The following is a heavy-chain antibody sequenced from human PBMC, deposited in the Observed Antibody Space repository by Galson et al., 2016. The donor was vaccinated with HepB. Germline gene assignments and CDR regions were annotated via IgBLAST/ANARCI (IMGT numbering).Heavy chain of an antibody. CDR3: ALLRDYYYFAIDV. J-gene: IGHJ6*02. CDR1: SGSISSSSYY. Sequence: ETLSLTCTVSSGSISSSSYYWGGIRQPPGKGLEWIGTIYFSGSTYYNPSLKSRVTISVDTSNNQFSLRLSAVTAADTAVYYCALLRDYYYFAIDVWGQGTTVTVSS. V-gene: IGHV4-39*01. CDR2: IYFSGST.